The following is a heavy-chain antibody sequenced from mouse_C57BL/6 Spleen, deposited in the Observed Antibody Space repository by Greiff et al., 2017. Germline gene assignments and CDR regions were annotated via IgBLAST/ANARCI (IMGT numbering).Heavy chain of an antibody. CDR2: IDPANGNT. J-gene: IGHJ1*03. D-gene: IGHD2-3*01. CDR3: ARGVDGYRYFDV. CDR1: GYNINNTY. Sequence: VQLQQSVAELVRPGASVKLSCKASGYNINNTYMTWVKQRPEQGLEWIGRIDPANGNTKDAPKFQGTATIPADTSSNTSYLQLSSLTSEATAIYYCARGVDGYRYFDVWGTGTTVTVSS. V-gene: IGHV14-3*01.